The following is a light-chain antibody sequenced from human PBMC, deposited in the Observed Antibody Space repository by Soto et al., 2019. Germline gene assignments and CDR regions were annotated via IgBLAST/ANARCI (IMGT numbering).Light chain of an antibody. CDR1: QGITNS. V-gene: IGKV1-27*01. J-gene: IGKJ3*01. CDR2: AAS. CDR3: QSYDSAPFT. Sequence: DIQMTQSPSALSASVGDRVSITCRASQGITNSLAWYQQKPGKIPKLLIYAASTLQSGVPSRFSGSGSGTDFTLTISSLQPEDVATYYCQSYDSAPFTFDPGTKVDI.